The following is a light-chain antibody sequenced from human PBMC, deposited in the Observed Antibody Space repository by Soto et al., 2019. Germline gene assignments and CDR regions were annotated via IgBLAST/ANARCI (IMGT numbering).Light chain of an antibody. CDR1: QAINNY. J-gene: IGKJ4*01. Sequence: DIQMTQSPSSLSASVGDRVTITCRASQAINNYLAWYQQKPGKVPTLLISAASTLQSGVPPRFSGSGSGTYFPLTISRLQPEDVATYYCQEFNSVPTFGGGTKVEI. CDR3: QEFNSVPT. CDR2: AAS. V-gene: IGKV1-27*01.